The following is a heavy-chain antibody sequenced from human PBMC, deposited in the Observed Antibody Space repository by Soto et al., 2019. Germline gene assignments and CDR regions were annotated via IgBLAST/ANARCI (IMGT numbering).Heavy chain of an antibody. J-gene: IGHJ4*02. CDR3: ARGRYGDY. CDR2: ISAHNGNT. Sequence: QVHLVQSGAEVKKPGASVKVSCKGSGYGFTTYGITWVRQAPGQGLEWMAWISAHNGNTNYAQKPQGSVTATRDTSTTTAYMELRSLRSDDTAVYYCARGRYGDYWGQGALVTVSS. D-gene: IGHD1-1*01. V-gene: IGHV1-18*01. CDR1: GYGFTTYG.